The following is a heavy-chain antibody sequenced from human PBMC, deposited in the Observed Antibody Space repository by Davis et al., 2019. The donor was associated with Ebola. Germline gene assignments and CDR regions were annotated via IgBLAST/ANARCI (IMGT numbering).Heavy chain of an antibody. J-gene: IGHJ4*02. CDR3: ARQPSGYDCVDY. D-gene: IGHD5-12*01. CDR2: VFSSRST. CDR1: GDSITSSRFY. V-gene: IGHV4-39*01. Sequence: SETLSLTCAVSGDSITSSRFYWAWIRQPPGKGLEWIGSVFSSRSTYYNPSLKSRVTISVDTSKNQFSLKLSSVTAADTAVYYCARQPSGYDCVDYWGQGTLVTVSS.